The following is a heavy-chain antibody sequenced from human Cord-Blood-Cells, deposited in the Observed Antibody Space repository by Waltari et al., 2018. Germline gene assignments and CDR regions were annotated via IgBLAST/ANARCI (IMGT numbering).Heavy chain of an antibody. CDR1: GYSFTSYR. CDR2: IYPGDSDT. D-gene: IGHD6-13*01. Sequence: EVQLVQSGAEVKKPGESLKISCQGPGYSFTSYRTGWVRQIPGKGLEWTGLIYPGDSDTRYRPSFQGQLTISADKSISTAYLQWSSLKASDTAMYYCARLNSSSWDYWGQGTLVTVSS. J-gene: IGHJ4*02. CDR3: ARLNSSSWDY. V-gene: IGHV5-51*01.